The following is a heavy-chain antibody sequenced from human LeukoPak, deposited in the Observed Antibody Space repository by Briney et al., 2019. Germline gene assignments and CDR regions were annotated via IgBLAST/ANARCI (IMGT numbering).Heavy chain of an antibody. CDR2: IYYSGST. V-gene: IGHV4-61*08. CDR3: ARDLKVGWYFDL. Sequence: SETLSLTCTVSGGSISSGDYYWSWIRQPPGKGLEWIGYIYYSGSTYYNPSLRSRVTMSLDRSNNQFSLKLDSVTAADTAIYYCARDLKVGWYFDLWGRGTLVTVSS. CDR1: GGSISSGDYY. J-gene: IGHJ2*01.